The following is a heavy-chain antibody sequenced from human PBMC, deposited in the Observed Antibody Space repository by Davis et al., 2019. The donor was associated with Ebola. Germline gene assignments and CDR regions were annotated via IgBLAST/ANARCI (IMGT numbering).Heavy chain of an antibody. Sequence: MPSETLSLTCAVYGGSFSGYYWSWIRQPPGKGLEWIGEINHSGSTNYNPSLKSRVTISLDTSKNQFSLKLSSVTAADTAVYYCARTAFWSGYYNNWFDPWGQGTLVTVFS. D-gene: IGHD3-3*01. CDR2: INHSGST. CDR1: GGSFSGYY. V-gene: IGHV4-34*01. CDR3: ARTAFWSGYYNNWFDP. J-gene: IGHJ5*02.